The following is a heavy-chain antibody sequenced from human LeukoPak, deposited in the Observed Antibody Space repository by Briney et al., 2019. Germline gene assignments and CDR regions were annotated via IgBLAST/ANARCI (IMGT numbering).Heavy chain of an antibody. Sequence: GASVKVSCKASGYSFSDKYMHWVRQAPGQGLEWMGGINPNSGGTNYAQKFRGRVTMTTDTSMSTAYMELSRLTSDDTAVYYCARAGGRSWFDPWGQGTLVTVSS. J-gene: IGHJ5*02. CDR3: ARAGGRSWFDP. V-gene: IGHV1-2*02. CDR1: GYSFSDKY. CDR2: INPNSGGT.